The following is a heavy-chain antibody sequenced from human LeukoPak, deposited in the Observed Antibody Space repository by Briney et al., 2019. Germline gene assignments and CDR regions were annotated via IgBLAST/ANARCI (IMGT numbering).Heavy chain of an antibody. Sequence: GGSLRLSCAASGFAFTSQAMGWVRQAPGKGLEWVSVISDSGSITYYADSVKGRFTISRDNSKNTLFLQVNSLRAEDTAVYYCAKDARRTSGWYFFDYWGQGTLVTVSS. J-gene: IGHJ4*02. CDR2: ISDSGSIT. V-gene: IGHV3-23*01. CDR3: AKDARRTSGWYFFDY. CDR1: GFAFTSQA. D-gene: IGHD6-19*01.